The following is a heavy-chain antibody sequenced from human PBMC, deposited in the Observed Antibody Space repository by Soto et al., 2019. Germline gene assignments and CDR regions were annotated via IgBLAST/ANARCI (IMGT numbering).Heavy chain of an antibody. J-gene: IGHJ4*02. CDR3: ARATGADKEDY. Sequence: EVQLVESGGGLVQPGGSLRLSCAASGFTFSSYWMSWVRQAPGKGLEWVANIKEDGSERYYVDSVKGRFTISRDNDKNSLYLQMNSLRDEDTAVYYCARATGADKEDYWGQGTLVTVSS. V-gene: IGHV3-7*04. CDR2: IKEDGSER. CDR1: GFTFSSYW. D-gene: IGHD3-10*01.